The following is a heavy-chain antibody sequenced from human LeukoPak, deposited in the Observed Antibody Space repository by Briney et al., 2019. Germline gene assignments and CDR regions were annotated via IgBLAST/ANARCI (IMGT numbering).Heavy chain of an antibody. J-gene: IGHJ5*02. CDR1: GYTFTDYY. CDR2: INPNSGGT. CDR3: ARVNDGGVWFDP. Sequence: ASVKVSCKASGYTFTDYYMHWVRQAPGQGLEWMGWINPNSGGTNYAQNFQGRVTMTRDTSISTAYMELSRLRSDDTAVYYCARVNDGGVWFDPWGQGTLVTVSS. V-gene: IGHV1-2*02. D-gene: IGHD3-16*01.